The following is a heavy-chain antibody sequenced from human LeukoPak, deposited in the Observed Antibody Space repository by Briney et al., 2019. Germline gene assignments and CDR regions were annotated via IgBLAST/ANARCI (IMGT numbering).Heavy chain of an antibody. CDR2: IYSGGST. Sequence: QAGGSLRLSCAASGFTVSSNYMSWVRQAPGKGLEWVSVIYSGGSTYYADSVKGRFTISRDNSKNTLYLQMNSLRAEDTAVYYCAYSGSYYSYVLDYWGQGTLVTVSS. D-gene: IGHD1-26*01. J-gene: IGHJ4*02. V-gene: IGHV3-66*02. CDR1: GFTVSSNY. CDR3: AYSGSYYSYVLDY.